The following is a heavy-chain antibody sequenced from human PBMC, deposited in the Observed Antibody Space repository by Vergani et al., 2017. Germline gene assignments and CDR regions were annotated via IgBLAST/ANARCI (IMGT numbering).Heavy chain of an antibody. CDR2: ILPIFGTA. V-gene: IGHV1-69*01. J-gene: IGHJ4*02. D-gene: IGHD3-10*01. CDR3: ARATRPHYYGSGSSFDY. CDR1: GGTFSSYA. Sequence: QVQLVQSGAEVKKPGSSVKVSCKASGGTFSSYAISWVRQAPGQGLEWMGGILPIFGTAKYAQKFQGRVTITADESTSTAYMELSRLRSEDTAVYYCARATRPHYYGSGSSFDYWGQGTLVTVSS.